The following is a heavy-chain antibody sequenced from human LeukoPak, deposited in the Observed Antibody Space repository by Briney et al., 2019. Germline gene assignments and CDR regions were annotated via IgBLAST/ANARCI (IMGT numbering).Heavy chain of an antibody. J-gene: IGHJ4*02. CDR3: ARPKYCSSTSCFDFDY. V-gene: IGHV3-64*01. CDR2: ISSNGGST. CDR1: GFTFSSYA. Sequence: GGSLRLSCAASGFTFSSYAMHWVRQAPGKGLEYVSAISSNGGSTYYANSVKGRFTISRDNSKNTLYLQMSSLRAEDMAVYYCARPKYCSSTSCFDFDYWGQGTLVTVSS. D-gene: IGHD2-2*01.